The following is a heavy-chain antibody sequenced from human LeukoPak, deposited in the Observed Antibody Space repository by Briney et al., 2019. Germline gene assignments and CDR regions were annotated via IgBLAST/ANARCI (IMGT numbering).Heavy chain of an antibody. V-gene: IGHV3-7*01. CDR3: VTGSGSYVKY. CDR1: GFTFSTYW. Sequence: GGSLRLSCAASGFTFSTYWMTWVRQAPGKGLEWVANIKPDGSQIYYVDSVKGRFTISRDNAKNTLYLQMNSLRAEDTAVYYCVTGSGSYVKYWGQGTLVTVSS. CDR2: IKPDGSQI. D-gene: IGHD1-26*01. J-gene: IGHJ4*02.